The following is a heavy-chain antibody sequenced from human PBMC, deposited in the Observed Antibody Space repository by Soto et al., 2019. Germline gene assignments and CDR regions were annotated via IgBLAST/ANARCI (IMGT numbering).Heavy chain of an antibody. J-gene: IGHJ5*02. CDR2: ISAYNGNT. D-gene: IGHD3-10*01. Sequence: VKVSCKASGYTFTSYGISWVRQAPGQGLEWMGWISAYNGNTNYAQKLQGRVTMTTDTSTSTAYMELRSLRSDDTAVYYCARVNGIITMVRGVIIPARFDPWGQGTLVTVSS. CDR1: GYTFTSYG. V-gene: IGHV1-18*04. CDR3: ARVNGIITMVRGVIIPARFDP.